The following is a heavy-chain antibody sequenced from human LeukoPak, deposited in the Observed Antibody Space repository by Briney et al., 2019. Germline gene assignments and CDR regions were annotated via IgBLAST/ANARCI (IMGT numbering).Heavy chain of an antibody. Sequence: PGGSLRLSCAASGVTFSSYSMNWVRQAPGKGLEWVSSISSSSSYIYYADSVKGRFTISRDNAKNSLYLQMNSLRAEDTAVYYCARDSLGYCSGGSCYSFWGQGTLVTVSS. CDR1: GVTFSSYS. V-gene: IGHV3-21*01. D-gene: IGHD2-15*01. CDR2: ISSSSSYI. CDR3: ARDSLGYCSGGSCYSF. J-gene: IGHJ4*02.